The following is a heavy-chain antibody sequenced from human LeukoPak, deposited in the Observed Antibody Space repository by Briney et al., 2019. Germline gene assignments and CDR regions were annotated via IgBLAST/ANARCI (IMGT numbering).Heavy chain of an antibody. J-gene: IGHJ4*02. D-gene: IGHD6-19*01. Sequence: GGSLRLSCAAPGFTFSSYEMNWVRQAPGKGLEWVSYISSSGSTIYYADSVKGRFTISRDNAKNSLYLQMNSLRAEDTAVYYCARDHGSGWYSYLDDWGQGTLVTVSS. CDR3: ARDHGSGWYSYLDD. CDR2: ISSSGSTI. CDR1: GFTFSSYE. V-gene: IGHV3-48*03.